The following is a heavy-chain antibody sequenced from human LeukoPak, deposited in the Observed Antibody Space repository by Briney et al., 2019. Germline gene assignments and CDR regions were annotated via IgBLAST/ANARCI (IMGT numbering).Heavy chain of an antibody. V-gene: IGHV4-59*01. Sequence: KTSETLSLTCNVSGGTINNYYWSWIRQPPGKGLEWIGNIYYSGDTNYSPSLRSRVIISVDGSKNHFSLRLSSLTAADTAVYYCARRVGCSSTSCSYYGMDVWGQGTTVTVSS. CDR3: ARRVGCSSTSCSYYGMDV. J-gene: IGHJ6*02. CDR2: IYYSGDT. CDR1: GGTINNYY. D-gene: IGHD2-2*01.